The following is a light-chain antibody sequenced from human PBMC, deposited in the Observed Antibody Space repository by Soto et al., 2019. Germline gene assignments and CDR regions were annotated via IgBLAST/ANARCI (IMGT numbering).Light chain of an antibody. CDR1: SVDINY. CDR3: SSYAGRDIWV. CDR2: EVT. J-gene: IGLJ3*02. Sequence: QSALTQPPSASGSRGQSVTISCTGTSVDINYVSWFQQHPGKAPKLIICEVTKRPSGVPDRFSGSKSGNTASLTVSGLQDDDXXXXXCSSYAGRDIWVFGGGTKLTVL. V-gene: IGLV2-8*01.